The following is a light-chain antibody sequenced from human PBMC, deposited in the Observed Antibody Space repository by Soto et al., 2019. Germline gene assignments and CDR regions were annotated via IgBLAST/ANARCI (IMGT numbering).Light chain of an antibody. CDR3: QLYSGSPWT. CDR1: QSINNKY. CDR2: GVS. J-gene: IGKJ1*01. Sequence: EIVLTQSPGTLSLSPGERATLSCRASQSINNKYLAWYQQEPGQTPRLLIHGVSIRATGIPDRFSGSGSGTDFTLTISRLEPEDFAVYYCQLYSGSPWTFGQGPKVEIK. V-gene: IGKV3-20*01.